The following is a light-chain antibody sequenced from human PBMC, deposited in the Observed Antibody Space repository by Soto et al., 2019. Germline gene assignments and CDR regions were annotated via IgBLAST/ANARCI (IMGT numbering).Light chain of an antibody. V-gene: IGKV1-39*01. CDR1: QSINTY. CDR2: SAS. CDR3: QQTYTTPRT. Sequence: IQLTQSPHSLSASVGDRVTLTCRASQSINTYVNWYQQKPGKAPKLLIFSASNLQGGVPSRFSGTGSGTDFTFTISSLLPEDFATYYCQQTYTTPRTFGQGTKVDIK. J-gene: IGKJ1*01.